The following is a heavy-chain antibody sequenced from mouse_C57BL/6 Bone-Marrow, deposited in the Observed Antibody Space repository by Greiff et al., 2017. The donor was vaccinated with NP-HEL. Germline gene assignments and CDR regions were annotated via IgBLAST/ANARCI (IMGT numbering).Heavy chain of an antibody. V-gene: IGHV1-76*01. CDR3: ARFITTVVARGYFDV. Sequence: VQLQQSGAELVRPGASVKLSCKASGYTFTDYYINWVKQRPGQGLEWIARIYPGSGNTYYNEKFKGKATLTAEKSSSTAYMQLSSLTSEDSAVYFCARFITTVVARGYFDVWGTGTTVTVSS. J-gene: IGHJ1*03. D-gene: IGHD1-1*01. CDR1: GYTFTDYY. CDR2: IYPGSGNT.